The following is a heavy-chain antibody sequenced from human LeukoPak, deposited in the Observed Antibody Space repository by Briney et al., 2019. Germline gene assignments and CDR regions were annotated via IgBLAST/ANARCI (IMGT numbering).Heavy chain of an antibody. Sequence: SETLSLTCTVSGGSISSYYWSWIRHPPGKGLEWIGYIYYSGSTNYNPSLKSRVTISVDTSKNQFSLKLSSVTAADTAVYYCASYGEMATIVDAFDIWGQGTMVTVSS. CDR1: GGSISSYY. D-gene: IGHD5-24*01. V-gene: IGHV4-59*01. CDR3: ASYGEMATIVDAFDI. J-gene: IGHJ3*02. CDR2: IYYSGST.